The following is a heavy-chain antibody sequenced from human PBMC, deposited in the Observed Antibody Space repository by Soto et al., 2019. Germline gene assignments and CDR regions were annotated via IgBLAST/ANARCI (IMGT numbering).Heavy chain of an antibody. D-gene: IGHD4-17*01. CDR1: GFTFNHYA. CDR2: VSGRGGST. CDR3: AKDSTVTTSLYFYYYGFDV. V-gene: IGHV3-23*01. J-gene: IGHJ6*02. Sequence: VQLLESGGGLVQPGGSLRLACTASGFTFNHYAMSWVRQAPGKGLEWVSAVSGRGGSTKYADSVKGRFIISRDNSNSTLYLQMDSLRGEDTAVYYCAKDSTVTTSLYFYYYGFDVWGQGTTVTVSS.